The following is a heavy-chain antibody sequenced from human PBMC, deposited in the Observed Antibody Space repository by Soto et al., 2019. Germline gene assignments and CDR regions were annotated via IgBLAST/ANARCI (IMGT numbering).Heavy chain of an antibody. Sequence: QEQLVESGGGAAQPGRSLRLSCTASGFSFSSYDMHWVRQAPGEGLEWVSAMSFDGSYKHYADSVKGRFIISRDNSENTLYLQMNGLRPEDTAVYFCARGMIRGVVYYGVEVWGQGTTVTVS. CDR1: GFSFSSYD. J-gene: IGHJ6*02. D-gene: IGHD3-10*01. V-gene: IGHV3-30*03. CDR3: ARGMIRGVVYYGVEV. CDR2: MSFDGSYK.